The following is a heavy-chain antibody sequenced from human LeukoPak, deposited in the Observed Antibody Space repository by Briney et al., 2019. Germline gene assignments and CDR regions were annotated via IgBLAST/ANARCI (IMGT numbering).Heavy chain of an antibody. CDR2: IIPIFGTA. J-gene: IGHJ4*02. CDR1: VYTFTGYY. CDR3: ARDGYSYGNKYYFDY. V-gene: IGHV1-69*13. Sequence: SVKVACKASVYTFTGYYMHWVRQAPGQGLEWMGGIIPIFGTANYAQKFQGRVTITADGSTSTAYMELSSLRSEDTAVYYCARDGYSYGNKYYFDYWGQGTLVTVSS. D-gene: IGHD5-18*01.